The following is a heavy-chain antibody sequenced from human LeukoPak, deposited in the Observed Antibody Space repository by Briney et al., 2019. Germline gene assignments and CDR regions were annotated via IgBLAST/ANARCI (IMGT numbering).Heavy chain of an antibody. CDR1: GGSISSYY. CDR3: ARENSGSYREFDY. CDR2: IYTSGST. D-gene: IGHD1-26*01. J-gene: IGHJ4*02. V-gene: IGHV4-4*07. Sequence: SETLSLTCTVSGGSISSYYWSWIRQPAGKGLEWIGRIYTSGSTNYNASLKSRVSMSVDTSKNQFSLKLSSVTAADTVVFYCARENSGSYREFDYWGQGTLVTVSS.